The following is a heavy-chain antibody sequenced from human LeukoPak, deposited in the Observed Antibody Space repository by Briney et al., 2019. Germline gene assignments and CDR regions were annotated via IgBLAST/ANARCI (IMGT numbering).Heavy chain of an antibody. V-gene: IGHV1-46*01. J-gene: IGHJ4*02. CDR3: ARQGTYSSAIGMGY. CDR1: GYTFTGYY. D-gene: IGHD6-19*01. Sequence: GASVKVSCKASGYTFTGYYMHWVRQAPGQGLEWMGVINPSGGSTSYAQKFQGRVTMTRDTSARTVYMEVNSLRSEDTAVYYCARQGTYSSAIGMGYWGQGTLVTVSS. CDR2: INPSGGST.